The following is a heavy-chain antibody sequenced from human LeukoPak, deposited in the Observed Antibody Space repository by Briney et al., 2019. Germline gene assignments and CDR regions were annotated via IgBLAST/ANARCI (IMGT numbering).Heavy chain of an antibody. J-gene: IGHJ4*02. CDR1: DYPISSGYF. D-gene: IGHD2/OR15-2a*01. CDR3: AREHCAGGYCYFLDY. Sequence: PSETLSLTCSVSDYPISSGYFWGWIRQPPGKGLEWIATISHSGSTYFNPSLKSRVIVSIDASKNQFSLNLTSVTAADTAVYFSAREHCAGGYCYFLDYWGQGTLVTVSS. V-gene: IGHV4-38-2*02. CDR2: ISHSGST.